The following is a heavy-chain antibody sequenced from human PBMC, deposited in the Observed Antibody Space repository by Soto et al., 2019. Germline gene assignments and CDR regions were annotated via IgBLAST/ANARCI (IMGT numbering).Heavy chain of an antibody. J-gene: IGHJ5*02. V-gene: IGHV4-59*01. CDR1: GGSISSYH. D-gene: IGHD2-2*02. Sequence: SETLSLTXTVSGGSISSYHWSWIRQPPGKGLEWIGYIYYSGSTNYNPSLKSRVTISVDTSKNQFSLKLSSVTAADTAVYYCARDGGYCSSTSCYTGGLGWFDPWGQGTLVTVSS. CDR3: ARDGGYCSSTSCYTGGLGWFDP. CDR2: IYYSGST.